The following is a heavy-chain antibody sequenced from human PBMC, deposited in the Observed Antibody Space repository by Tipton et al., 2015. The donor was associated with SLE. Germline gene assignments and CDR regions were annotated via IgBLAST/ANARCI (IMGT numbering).Heavy chain of an antibody. D-gene: IGHD1-1*01. CDR1: GFTFSSYA. V-gene: IGHV3-30*04. CDR3: VRELSPGTHPYFDW. J-gene: IGHJ4*02. Sequence: RSLRLSCAASGFTFSSYAMHWVRQAPGKGLEWVAVISYDGSNKYYADSVKGRFTVSRDNAKNSLYLLMDNLRAEDTALYYCVRELSPGTHPYFDWWGQGTLVTVSS. CDR2: ISYDGSNK.